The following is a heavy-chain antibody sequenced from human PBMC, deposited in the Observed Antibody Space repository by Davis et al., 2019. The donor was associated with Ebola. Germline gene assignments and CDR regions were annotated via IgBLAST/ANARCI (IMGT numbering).Heavy chain of an antibody. D-gene: IGHD1-26*01. Sequence: PGGSLRLSCAASGFIFRSYVMSWVRQAPGKGREWVATLGTSADTYYADSVKGRFTISRDNSKNTLYLQMNGLRVEDTAIYFCVKDTSNIWFDIWGQGTMVTVSS. V-gene: IGHV3-23*01. CDR1: GFIFRSYV. CDR2: LGTSADT. J-gene: IGHJ3*02. CDR3: VKDTSNIWFDI.